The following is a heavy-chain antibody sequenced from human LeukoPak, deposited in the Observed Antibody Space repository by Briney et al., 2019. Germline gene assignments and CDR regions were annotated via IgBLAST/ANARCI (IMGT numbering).Heavy chain of an antibody. CDR3: ARHFAYSSSSYFDY. D-gene: IGHD6-6*01. CDR1: GGSVSSYY. V-gene: IGHV4-59*08. CDR2: VYYTGST. Sequence: KPSETLSLTCSVSGGSVSSYYWSWIRQPPGKGLEWIGYVYYTGSTNYNPSLKSRVTMFEDKSKNQFSLRLSSVTVADPAVYYCARHFAYSSSSYFDYWGQGSPVTVSS. J-gene: IGHJ4*02.